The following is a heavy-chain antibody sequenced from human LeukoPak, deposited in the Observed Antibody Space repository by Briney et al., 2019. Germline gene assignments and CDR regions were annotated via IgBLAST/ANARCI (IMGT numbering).Heavy chain of an antibody. CDR1: GYTFTSYD. CDR3: ARGLGTAMVDY. CDR2: MNPNSGNT. V-gene: IGHV1-8*01. Sequence: ASVKVSCKASGYTFTSYDINWMRQATGQGLELIGWMNPNSGNTGYAQKFQGRVTMARTTSISTAYMELSSLRSEDTAVYYCARGLGTAMVDYWGQGTLVTVS. D-gene: IGHD5-18*01. J-gene: IGHJ4*02.